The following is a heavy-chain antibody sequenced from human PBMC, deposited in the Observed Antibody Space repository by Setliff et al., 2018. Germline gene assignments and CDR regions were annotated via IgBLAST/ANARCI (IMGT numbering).Heavy chain of an antibody. V-gene: IGHV3-7*01. CDR1: GFTFNDYW. CDR3: ARGPRVWVRDGMDV. D-gene: IGHD3-16*01. Sequence: RLSCTASGFTFNDYWMSWVRQAPGKGLEWVANIKQDAGERYYVDSVRGRFTISRDNAESTVYLQMNSLRAEDTAVYYCARGPRVWVRDGMDVWGQGTTVTVSS. J-gene: IGHJ6*02. CDR2: IKQDAGER.